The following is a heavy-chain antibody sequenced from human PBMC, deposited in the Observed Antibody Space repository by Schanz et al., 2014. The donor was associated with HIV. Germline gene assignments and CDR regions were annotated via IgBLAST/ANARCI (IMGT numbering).Heavy chain of an antibody. CDR3: ARDGGEV. D-gene: IGHD3-16*01. V-gene: IGHV3-7*01. CDR1: GFTFSRYW. Sequence: VQLVESGGGLVQPGGSLRLSCAASGFTFSRYWMTWVRQAPGKGLEWVANIKEDGSEKYHADSVKGRFTISRDNAKNSLFLQMESLRAEDTAVYYCARDGGEVWGQGTTVIVS. J-gene: IGHJ6*02. CDR2: IKEDGSEK.